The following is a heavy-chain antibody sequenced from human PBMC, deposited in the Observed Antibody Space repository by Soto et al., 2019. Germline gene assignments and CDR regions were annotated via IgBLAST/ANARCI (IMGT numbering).Heavy chain of an antibody. J-gene: IGHJ4*02. V-gene: IGHV4-34*09. CDR1: GGSFSGYY. CDR3: ARDLINCSGGSCYDEAFDY. CDR2: INHSGST. Sequence: PSETLSLTCAVYGGSFSGYYWSWIRQPPGKGLEWIGEINHSGSTNYNPSLKSRVTISVDTSKNQFSLKLSSVTAADTAVYYCARDLINCSGGSCYDEAFDYWGQGTLVTVSS. D-gene: IGHD2-15*01.